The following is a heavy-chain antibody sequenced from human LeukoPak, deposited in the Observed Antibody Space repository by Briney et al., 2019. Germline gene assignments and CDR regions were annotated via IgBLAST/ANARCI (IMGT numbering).Heavy chain of an antibody. CDR2: IYSGGST. D-gene: IGHD3-10*01. Sequence: GGSLRLSCAASGFTVSSNYMSWVRQAPGKGLEWVSVIYSGGSTYYADSVKGRFTISRDNSKNTLYLQMNSLRAEDTAVYYCAREPYTHTVRGVVPDYWGQGTLVTVSS. V-gene: IGHV3-66*02. CDR1: GFTVSSNY. CDR3: AREPYTHTVRGVVPDY. J-gene: IGHJ4*02.